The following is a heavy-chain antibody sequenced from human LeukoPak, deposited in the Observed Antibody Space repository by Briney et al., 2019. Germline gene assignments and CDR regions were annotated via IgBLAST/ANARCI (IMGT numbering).Heavy chain of an antibody. J-gene: IGHJ5*02. CDR3: ARVGYCTNGVCYSSHWFDP. Sequence: PGGSLRLSCAASGFTFSNYWMHWVRQAPGKGLVWVSRINSDGSIRSYADSVEGRFTISRDNAKNTLYLQMNSLRAEDTAVYYCARVGYCTNGVCYSSHWFDPWGQGTLVTVFS. CDR1: GFTFSNYW. V-gene: IGHV3-74*01. CDR2: INSDGSIR. D-gene: IGHD2-8*01.